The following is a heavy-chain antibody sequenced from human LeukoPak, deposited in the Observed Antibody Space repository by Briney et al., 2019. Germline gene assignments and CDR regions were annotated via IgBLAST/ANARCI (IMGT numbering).Heavy chain of an antibody. J-gene: IGHJ6*02. CDR3: ARDDRSPNYYYYYGMDV. Sequence: ASVKVSCKASGGTFSSYAISWVRQAPGQGLEWMGRIIPIFGIANYAQKFQGRVTITADKSTGTAYMELSSLRSEDTAVYYCARDDRSPNYYYYYGMDVWGQGTTVTVSS. V-gene: IGHV1-69*04. CDR1: GGTFSSYA. D-gene: IGHD1-14*01. CDR2: IIPIFGIA.